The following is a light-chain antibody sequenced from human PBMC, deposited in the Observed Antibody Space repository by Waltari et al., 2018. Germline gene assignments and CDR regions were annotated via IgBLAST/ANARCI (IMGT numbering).Light chain of an antibody. V-gene: IGKV1-5*03. Sequence: DIQMTQSPSTLSATVGDRVTITCRASQNINTWLAWHQQKPGRAPKLLIYKASNLESGVPSRCSGSGSGTEFTLTISSLQPDDFATYYCLQYNGEPRTFGQGTKVEVK. CDR2: KAS. CDR3: LQYNGEPRT. J-gene: IGKJ1*01. CDR1: QNINTW.